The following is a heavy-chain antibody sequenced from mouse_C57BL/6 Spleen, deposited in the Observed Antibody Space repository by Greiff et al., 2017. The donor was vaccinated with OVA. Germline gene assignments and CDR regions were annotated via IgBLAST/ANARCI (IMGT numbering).Heavy chain of an antibody. CDR3: ARRAGNYFDY. V-gene: IGHV1-80*01. D-gene: IGHD3-3*01. CDR2: IYPGDGDT. CDR1: GYAFSSYW. J-gene: IGHJ2*01. Sequence: VMLVESGAELVKPGASVKISCKASGYAFSSYWMNWVKQRPGKGLEWIGQIYPGDGDTNYNGKFKGKATLTADKSSSTAYMQLSSLTSEDSAVYFCARRAGNYFDYWGQGTTLTVSS.